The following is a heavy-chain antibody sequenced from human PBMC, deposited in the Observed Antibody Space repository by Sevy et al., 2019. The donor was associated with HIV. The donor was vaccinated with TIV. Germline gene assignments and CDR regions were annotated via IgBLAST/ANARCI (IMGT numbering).Heavy chain of an antibody. D-gene: IGHD3-22*01. V-gene: IGHV4-30-4*01. CDR3: ARDNYDSSAYLDY. CDR2: IYYSGST. J-gene: IGHJ4*02. Sequence: SETLSLTCTVSTGSISSANYYWSWIRQTPGKGLEWIGYIYYSGSTYYNPSLKSRVTISIDTSKNQFSLKLSSVTAADMAVYYCARDNYDSSAYLDYWGQGTLVTVSS. CDR1: TGSISSANYY.